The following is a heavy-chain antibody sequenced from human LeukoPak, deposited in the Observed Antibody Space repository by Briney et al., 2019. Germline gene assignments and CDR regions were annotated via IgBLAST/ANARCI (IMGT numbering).Heavy chain of an antibody. J-gene: IGHJ3*02. CDR3: ARQPINTAAFDI. CDR2: VRDNGEN. V-gene: IGHV4-59*08. Sequence: SETLSLTCSVSGASINGYYWSWLPQPPGKGLEWIAYVRDNGENNYNPSLKTRVAISVDTANNQISLRLNFVSAADTAVYYCARQPINTAAFDIWGLGTMVTVSS. CDR1: GASINGYY. D-gene: IGHD5-18*01.